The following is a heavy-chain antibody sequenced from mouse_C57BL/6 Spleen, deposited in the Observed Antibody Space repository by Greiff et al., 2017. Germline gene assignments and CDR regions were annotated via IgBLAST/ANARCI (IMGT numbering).Heavy chain of an antibody. V-gene: IGHV5-4*01. D-gene: IGHD2-3*01. J-gene: IGHJ2*01. CDR3: ARDPYDDYFDY. Sequence: EVKVEEPGGGLVKPGGSLKLSCAASGFTFSSYAMSWVRQTPEKRLEWVATISDGGSYTYYPDNVKGRFTISRDNAKNNLYLQMSHLKSEDTAMYYCARDPYDDYFDYWGQGTTLTVSS. CDR1: GFTFSSYA. CDR2: ISDGGSYT.